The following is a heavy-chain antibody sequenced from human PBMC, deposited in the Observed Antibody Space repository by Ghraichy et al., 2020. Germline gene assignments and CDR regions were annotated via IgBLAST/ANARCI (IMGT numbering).Heavy chain of an antibody. Sequence: SETLSLTCTVSGGSISNSNWWSWVRQPPGKGLEWIGDIYHTGSTDFNPSLKSRVTISVDKSKNYFSLKVTSVTAADTAVYYCARDMRYYGSGTYLLHGMDGWGQGTTVTVSS. V-gene: IGHV4-4*02. D-gene: IGHD3-10*01. CDR1: GGSISNSNW. CDR3: ARDMRYYGSGTYLLHGMDG. CDR2: IYHTGST. J-gene: IGHJ6*02.